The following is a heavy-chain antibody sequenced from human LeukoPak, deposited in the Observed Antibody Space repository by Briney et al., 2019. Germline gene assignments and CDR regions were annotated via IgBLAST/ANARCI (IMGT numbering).Heavy chain of an antibody. J-gene: IGHJ4*02. CDR2: TSGSGGNT. D-gene: IGHD1-26*01. Sequence: GGSLRLSCAASGFSFSNYAMSWVRQAPGQGLEWVSATSGSGGNTYYADSVKGRFAISRDNSKNTLYLQMNSLRAADTAVYYCAKAGGGSYFPYWGQGTLVTVSS. V-gene: IGHV3-23*01. CDR1: GFSFSNYA. CDR3: AKAGGGSYFPY.